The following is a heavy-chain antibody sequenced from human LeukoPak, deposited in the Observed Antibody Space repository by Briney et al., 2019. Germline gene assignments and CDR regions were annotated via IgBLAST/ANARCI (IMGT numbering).Heavy chain of an antibody. CDR3: ARDIVVVVAAYWAPFDY. J-gene: IGHJ4*02. Sequence: ASVKVSCKTSGYTFTSYAISWVRQAPGQGLEWMGWISAYNGNTNYAQKLQGRVTMTTDTSTSTAYMELRSLRSDDTAVYYCARDIVVVVAAYWAPFDYWGQGTLVTVSS. CDR1: GYTFTSYA. CDR2: ISAYNGNT. D-gene: IGHD2-15*01. V-gene: IGHV1-18*01.